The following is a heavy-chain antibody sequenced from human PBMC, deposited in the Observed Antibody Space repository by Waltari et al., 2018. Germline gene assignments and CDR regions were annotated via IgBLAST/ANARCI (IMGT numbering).Heavy chain of an antibody. CDR3: AKGGHDSSGYYYGQDY. Sequence: DVQLVESGGGLVQHGRSLRLSCAASGFHFDDYAMHSVRQAHGKGLEWVSGISWKSGSICYADSVKGRFTISRDNAKNSLYLQMNSLRAEDTALYYCAKGGHDSSGYYYGQDYWGQGTLVTVSS. D-gene: IGHD3-22*01. CDR1: GFHFDDYA. J-gene: IGHJ4*02. V-gene: IGHV3-9*01. CDR2: ISWKSGSI.